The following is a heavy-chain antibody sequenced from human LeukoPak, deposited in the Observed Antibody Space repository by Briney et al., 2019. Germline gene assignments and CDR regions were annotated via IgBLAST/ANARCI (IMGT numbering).Heavy chain of an antibody. CDR1: GFTFSSFG. V-gene: IGHV3-30*03. CDR2: ISHDGRSK. D-gene: IGHD1-26*01. CDR3: ARDGWELPNDY. J-gene: IGHJ4*02. Sequence: PGGSLRLSCAASGFTFSSFGMHWVRRAPGKGLEWVAIISHDGRSKYYADSVKGRFTISRDNSKNTLYLQMNSLRAEDTAVYYCARDGWELPNDYWGQGTLVTVSS.